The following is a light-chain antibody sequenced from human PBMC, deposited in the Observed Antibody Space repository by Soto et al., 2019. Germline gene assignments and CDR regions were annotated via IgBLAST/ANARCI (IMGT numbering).Light chain of an antibody. CDR2: GAS. CDR3: QQYNNWPET. V-gene: IGKV3-15*01. Sequence: EIVMTQSPATLSVSPGERATLSCRASQSVSSNLAWYQQKPGQAPRLLIYGASTRATGIPARFSGSGSGTEFTLTISSLQSEDLAVYYCQQYNNWPETFGQGTK. CDR1: QSVSSN. J-gene: IGKJ1*01.